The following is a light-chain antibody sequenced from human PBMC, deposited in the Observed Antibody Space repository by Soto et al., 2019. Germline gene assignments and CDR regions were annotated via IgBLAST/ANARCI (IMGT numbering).Light chain of an antibody. V-gene: IGKV3-15*01. Sequence: EIGMTQSPATLSLSPGERATLSCRASQSVNSDLAWYQQKPSQAPRLLIYDASTRAAGVPARFTGSGSETEFTLTISSLQSEDYAVYYCQHYNNWPPYTFGQGTKLEIK. J-gene: IGKJ2*01. CDR1: QSVNSD. CDR3: QHYNNWPPYT. CDR2: DAS.